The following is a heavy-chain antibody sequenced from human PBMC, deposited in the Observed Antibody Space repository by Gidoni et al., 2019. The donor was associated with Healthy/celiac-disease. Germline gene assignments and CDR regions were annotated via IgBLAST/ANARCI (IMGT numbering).Heavy chain of an antibody. D-gene: IGHD3-22*01. V-gene: IGHV1-24*01. Sequence: QVPLVQSGAEGKKPGASVKVSCKVSGYTLTELSMHRVRQAPGKGLEWMGGFDPEDGETIYAQKFQGRVTMTEDTSTDTAYMELSSLRSEDTAVYYCATYYYDSSGYLGNAFDIWGQGTMVTVSS. J-gene: IGHJ3*02. CDR2: FDPEDGET. CDR1: GYTLTELS. CDR3: ATYYYDSSGYLGNAFDI.